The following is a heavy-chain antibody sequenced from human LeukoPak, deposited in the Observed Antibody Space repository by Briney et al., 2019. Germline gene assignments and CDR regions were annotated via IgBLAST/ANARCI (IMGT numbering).Heavy chain of an antibody. Sequence: PGRSLRLSCAASGFTFSSYGMHWVRQAPGKGLEWVAVISYDGSNKHYAESVKGRFTISRDNSKNTLYLQMNSLRAEDTAVYHCAKDSAALVAYYYGMDLWGQGTTVTVSS. CDR3: AKDSAALVAYYYGMDL. CDR1: GFTFSSYG. D-gene: IGHD2-15*01. CDR2: ISYDGSNK. V-gene: IGHV3-30*18. J-gene: IGHJ6*02.